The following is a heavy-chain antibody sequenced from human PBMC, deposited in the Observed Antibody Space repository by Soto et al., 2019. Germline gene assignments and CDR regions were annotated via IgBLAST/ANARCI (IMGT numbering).Heavy chain of an antibody. Sequence: GGSLRLSCAASGFTFSTAWMSWVRQAPGKGLEWVGRIKSKTDGGTTDYAAPVKGRFTISRDDSKNTLYLQMNSLKTEDTAVYYCTTDPTPVYGDPYYYHYMDVWGKGTTVTVSS. CDR1: GFTFSTAW. V-gene: IGHV3-15*01. CDR2: IKSKTDGGTT. J-gene: IGHJ6*03. D-gene: IGHD4-17*01. CDR3: TTDPTPVYGDPYYYHYMDV.